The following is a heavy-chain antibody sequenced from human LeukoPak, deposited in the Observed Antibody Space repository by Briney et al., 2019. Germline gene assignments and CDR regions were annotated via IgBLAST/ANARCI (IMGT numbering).Heavy chain of an antibody. CDR3: ASSGYSVDAYDAFDI. CDR2: IKKDGTEK. D-gene: IGHD3-22*01. V-gene: IGHV3-7*02. Sequence: GGSLRLSCAASGFTFSTYWMNWVRQAPGKGLEWVANIKKDGTEKYYVDSVKGRFTISRDNAKNSLYLQMNSLRAEDTAVYYCASSGYSVDAYDAFDIWGQGTMVTVS. J-gene: IGHJ3*02. CDR1: GFTFSTYW.